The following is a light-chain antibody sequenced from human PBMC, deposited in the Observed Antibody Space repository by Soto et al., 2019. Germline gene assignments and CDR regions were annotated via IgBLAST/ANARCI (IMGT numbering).Light chain of an antibody. CDR2: DAS. CDR3: QQYGSSGT. Sequence: IVLTQSPATLSVSPGERATLSCRASQSVSSYLAWYQQKPGQASRLLIYDASNRATGIPARFSGSGSGTDFTLTISRMQPEDFAVYYCQQYGSSGTFGQGTKVDIK. J-gene: IGKJ1*01. CDR1: QSVSSY. V-gene: IGKV3-11*01.